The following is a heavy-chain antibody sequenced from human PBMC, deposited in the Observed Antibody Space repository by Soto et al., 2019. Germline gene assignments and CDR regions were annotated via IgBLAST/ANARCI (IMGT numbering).Heavy chain of an antibody. CDR2: IILIIGNA. CDR3: ARARGEKYYFDY. V-gene: IGHV1-58*02. D-gene: IGHD6-6*01. Sequence: SVKVSCKASGFTFTNSAIQWVRQARGQGLEWIGGIILIIGNANYAQKFQERVTITADKSTSTAYMELSSLRSEDTAVYYCARARGEKYYFDYWGQGTLVTVSS. J-gene: IGHJ4*02. CDR1: GFTFTNSA.